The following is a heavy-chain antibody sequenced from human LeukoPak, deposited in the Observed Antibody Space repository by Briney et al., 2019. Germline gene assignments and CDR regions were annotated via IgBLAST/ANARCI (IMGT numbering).Heavy chain of an antibody. CDR1: GYTFTSYY. D-gene: IGHD6-6*01. CDR3: ARVYSSSSPTDY. Sequence: ASVKVSCKAPGYTFTSYYIHWVRQAPGQGLEWMGLINPVGGSTSYAQKLQGRVSMTRDTSTNTVYMELSGLRSEDTAVYYCARVYSSSSPTDYWGQGTLVAVSS. V-gene: IGHV1-46*04. CDR2: INPVGGST. J-gene: IGHJ4*02.